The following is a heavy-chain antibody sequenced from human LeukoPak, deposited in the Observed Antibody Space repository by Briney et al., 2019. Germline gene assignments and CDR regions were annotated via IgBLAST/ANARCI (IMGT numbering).Heavy chain of an antibody. J-gene: IGHJ4*02. D-gene: IGHD4-11*01. CDR1: GFTFSSYS. CDR2: ISSSSSYI. V-gene: IGHV3-21*01. CDR3: ARVSTTVTYYFDY. Sequence: PGGSLRLSCAASGFTFSSYSMNWVRQAPGKGLEWVSSISSSSSYIYCADSVKGRFTVSRDNARNSLYLQMNSLRAEDTAVYYCARVSTTVTYYFDYWGQGALVTVSS.